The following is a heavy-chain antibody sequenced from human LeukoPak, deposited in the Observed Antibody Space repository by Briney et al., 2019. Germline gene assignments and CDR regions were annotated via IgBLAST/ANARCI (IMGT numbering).Heavy chain of an antibody. Sequence: SGTLSLTCAVYGGSFSGYYWSWIRQPPGKGLEWIGEINHSGSTNYNPSLKSRVTISVDTSKNQFSLKLSSVTAADTAVYYCARRPGERRDGPNFQHWGQGTLVTVSS. CDR3: ARRPGERRDGPNFQH. D-gene: IGHD5-24*01. V-gene: IGHV4-34*01. CDR1: GGSFSGYY. J-gene: IGHJ1*01. CDR2: INHSGST.